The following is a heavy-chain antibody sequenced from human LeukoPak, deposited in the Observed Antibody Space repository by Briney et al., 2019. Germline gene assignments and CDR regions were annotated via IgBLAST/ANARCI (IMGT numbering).Heavy chain of an antibody. CDR1: GFTFDDYA. CDR2: ISWNSGSI. J-gene: IGHJ4*02. Sequence: PGGSLRLSCAASGFTFDDYAMHWVRQAPGKGLEWVSGISWNSGSIGYADSVKGRFTISRDNAKNSLYLQMNSLRAEDTAVYYCARMNYVSSGWGAPFDYWGQGTLVTASS. CDR3: ARMNYVSSGWGAPFDY. V-gene: IGHV3-9*01. D-gene: IGHD1-7*01.